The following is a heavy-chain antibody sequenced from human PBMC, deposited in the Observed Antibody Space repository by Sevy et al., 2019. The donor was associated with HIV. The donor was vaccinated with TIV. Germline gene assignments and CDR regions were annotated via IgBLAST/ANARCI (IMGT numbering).Heavy chain of an antibody. CDR2: ISSSGSSI. CDR3: TRNGGAFDNAFDP. Sequence: GGSLRLSCTASGFTFSSYDMNWVRQAPGKGLEWVSKISSSGSSIYYADSVKGRFTISRYNAKNSLHLQMNSLRAEDTAVYYCTRNGGAFDNAFDPWGQGTLVTVSS. CDR1: GFTFSSYD. J-gene: IGHJ5*02. D-gene: IGHD2-8*01. V-gene: IGHV3-48*03.